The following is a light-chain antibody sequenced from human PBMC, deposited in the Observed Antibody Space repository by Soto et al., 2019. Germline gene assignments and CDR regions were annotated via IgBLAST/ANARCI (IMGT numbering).Light chain of an antibody. V-gene: IGKV1-12*01. CDR1: QGISTW. CDR3: LSADTFPRS. J-gene: IGKJ3*01. CDR2: AAS. Sequence: DIQMTQSQSSVSASVGDRVTITCRASQGISTWLALYQHKPGKAPKLLIYAASRLQSGVPSRFSGSGSGTDFSLSISSLQPDDFATYYCLSADTFPRSFGPGTKVEIK.